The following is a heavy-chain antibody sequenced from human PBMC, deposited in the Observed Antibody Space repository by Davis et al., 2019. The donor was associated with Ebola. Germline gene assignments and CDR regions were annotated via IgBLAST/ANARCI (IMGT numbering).Heavy chain of an antibody. CDR3: ATVRAHSRYDN. CDR1: PYSLTVLA. D-gene: IGHD3-22*01. V-gene: IGHV1-24*01. J-gene: IGHJ4*02. Sequence: ASVKVSCKVSPYSLTVLALQWVRQAPGKGLEWMGGFDPEDGEIVYAQKFQGRVTMTEDTSTDTAYMELSSLRSGDTAIYYCATVRAHSRYDNWGQGTLVTVAS. CDR2: FDPEDGEI.